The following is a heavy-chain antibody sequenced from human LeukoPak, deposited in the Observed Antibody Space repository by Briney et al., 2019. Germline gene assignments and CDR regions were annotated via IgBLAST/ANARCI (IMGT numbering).Heavy chain of an antibody. J-gene: IGHJ4*02. CDR3: AKADTVMVRRYYFDC. V-gene: IGHV3-23*01. D-gene: IGHD5-18*01. CDR2: ISGSGGSI. Sequence: PGGSLRLSCRTSGFTFSNFAMSWVRQAPGKGLEWVSVISGSGGSIYYSDSVKGRFTISRDNSKSTLYLQINSLRAEDTAVYYCAKADTVMVRRYYFDCWGQGALVTVSS. CDR1: GFTFSNFA.